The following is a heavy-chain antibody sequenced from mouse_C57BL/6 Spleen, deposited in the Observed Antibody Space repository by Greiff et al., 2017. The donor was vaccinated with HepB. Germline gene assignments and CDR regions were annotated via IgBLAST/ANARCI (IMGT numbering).Heavy chain of an antibody. Sequence: EVQVVESGGGLVQPGGSLKLSCAASGFTFSSYGMSWVRQTPDKRLELVATINSNGGSTYYPDSVKGRFTISRDNAKKNLYLQMGSLKSEDTAMYYCARMARTINWGQGTTLTVSS. J-gene: IGHJ2*01. CDR1: GFTFSSYG. CDR2: INSNGGST. V-gene: IGHV5-6-3*01. CDR3: ARMARTIN.